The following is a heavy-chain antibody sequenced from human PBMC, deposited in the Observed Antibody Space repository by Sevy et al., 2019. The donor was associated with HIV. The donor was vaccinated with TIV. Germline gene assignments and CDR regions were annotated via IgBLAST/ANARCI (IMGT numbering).Heavy chain of an antibody. D-gene: IGHD2-15*01. CDR2: ISYDGSNK. V-gene: IGHV3-30-3*01. J-gene: IGHJ4*02. Sequence: GGSLRLSCAASGFTFSSYAMHWDRQAPGKGLEWVAVISYDGSNKYYTDSVKGRFTISRDNSKNTLYLQMNSLRAEDTAVYYCARGIVVVVAAGPWNYWGQGTLVTVSS. CDR1: GFTFSSYA. CDR3: ARGIVVVVAAGPWNY.